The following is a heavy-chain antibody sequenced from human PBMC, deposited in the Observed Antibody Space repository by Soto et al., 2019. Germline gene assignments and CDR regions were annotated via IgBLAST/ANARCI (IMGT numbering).Heavy chain of an antibody. CDR2: MSGSSSTT. V-gene: IGHV3-23*01. CDR3: AKNQERELPRVIDF. D-gene: IGHD1-7*01. J-gene: IGHJ4*02. Sequence: GSLRLSCATSGLTFSNYAMSWVRQAPGGGLEWVSSMSGSSSTTYYADSVRGRFTISRDRSKNTLYLQMSSLRAEDTALYYCAKNQERELPRVIDFWGQGTLVTVLL. CDR1: GLTFSNYA.